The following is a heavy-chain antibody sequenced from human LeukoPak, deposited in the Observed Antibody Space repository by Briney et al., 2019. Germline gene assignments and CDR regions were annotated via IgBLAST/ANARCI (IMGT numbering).Heavy chain of an antibody. D-gene: IGHD6-19*01. CDR2: INHSGST. CDR3: ARGGGIAVAGPFDY. CDR1: GGSFSGYY. Sequence: PSETLSLTCAVYGGSFSGYYWSWIRQPPGKGLEWIGEINHSGSTNYNPSLKSRVTISVDTSKNQFSLKLSSVTAADTAVYYCARGGGIAVAGPFDYWGQGTLATVSS. V-gene: IGHV4-34*01. J-gene: IGHJ4*02.